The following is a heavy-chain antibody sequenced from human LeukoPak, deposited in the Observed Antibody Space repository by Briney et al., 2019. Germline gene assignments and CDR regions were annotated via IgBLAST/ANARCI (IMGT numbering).Heavy chain of an antibody. CDR2: IDPKSGGT. Sequence: GASVKVSCKASGYTFSDTFSDYYINWVRQAPGQGLEWMGWIDPKSGGTNYAEKFQGRVTMTRDTSITTAYMEVNRLRSDDTAVYYCARVPNFDWLRAAFDIWGQGTMVTVSS. J-gene: IGHJ3*02. CDR1: GYTFSDTFSDYY. V-gene: IGHV1-2*02. CDR3: ARVPNFDWLRAAFDI. D-gene: IGHD3-9*01.